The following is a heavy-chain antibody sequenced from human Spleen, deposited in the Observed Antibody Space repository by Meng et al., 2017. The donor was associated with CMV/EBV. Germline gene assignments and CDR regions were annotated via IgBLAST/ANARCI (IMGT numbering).Heavy chain of an antibody. V-gene: IGHV1-18*01. CDR1: GYSFTSYG. CDR3: ARDSSHSYHDSGGYYYYSYGMDV. D-gene: IGHD3-22*01. CDR2: ISVYNGNT. Sequence: ASVKVSCKASGYSFTSYGISWVRQAPGQGLEWMGWISVYNGNTNYAQNLQGRVTMTTDTSTNTAYLELRSLRSDDTAVYYCARDSSHSYHDSGGYYYYSYGMDVWGQGTTVTVS. J-gene: IGHJ6*02.